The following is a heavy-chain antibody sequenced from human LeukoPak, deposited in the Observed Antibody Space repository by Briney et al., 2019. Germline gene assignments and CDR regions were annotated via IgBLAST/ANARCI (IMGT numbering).Heavy chain of an antibody. J-gene: IGHJ5*02. Sequence: GSSVKVSCNSSGGTFSSYAISWVRQAPGQALEWMGSIIPILGIANYAQKFQGRVTITADKSTRTGYMELSSLRSEDTAVYYCARGSYGSGSYFLDWFDPWGKGTLVSVSS. CDR1: GGTFSSYA. V-gene: IGHV1-69*04. CDR3: ARGSYGSGSYFLDWFDP. D-gene: IGHD3-10*01. CDR2: IIPILGIA.